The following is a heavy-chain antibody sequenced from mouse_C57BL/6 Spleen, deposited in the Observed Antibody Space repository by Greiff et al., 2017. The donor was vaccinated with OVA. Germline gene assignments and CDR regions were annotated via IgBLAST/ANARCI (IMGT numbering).Heavy chain of an antibody. D-gene: IGHD2-1*01. Sequence: EVQGVESGGGLVKPGGSLKLSCAASGFTFSSYAMSWVRQTPEKRLEWVATVSDGGSYTYYPDNVKGRFTISRDNAKNNLYLQMSHLKAEDTAMYYCARDGGNSYAMDYWGQGTSVTGSS. J-gene: IGHJ4*01. CDR1: GFTFSSYA. CDR2: VSDGGSYT. CDR3: ARDGGNSYAMDY. V-gene: IGHV5-4*01.